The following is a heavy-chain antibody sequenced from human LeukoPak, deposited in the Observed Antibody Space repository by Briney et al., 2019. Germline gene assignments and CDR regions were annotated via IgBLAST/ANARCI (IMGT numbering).Heavy chain of an antibody. CDR1: GGSISSSSYY. CDR3: ARQTAKNVDTARFDY. J-gene: IGHJ4*02. CDR2: IYYSGST. V-gene: IGHV4-39*01. Sequence: SETLSLTCTVSGGSISSSSYYWGWIRQPPGKGLEWIGSIYYSGSTNYNPSLNSRVNISLDTSKNQFSLRLSSVTAADTAVYYCARQTAKNVDTARFDYWGQGTLVTVSS. D-gene: IGHD5-18*01.